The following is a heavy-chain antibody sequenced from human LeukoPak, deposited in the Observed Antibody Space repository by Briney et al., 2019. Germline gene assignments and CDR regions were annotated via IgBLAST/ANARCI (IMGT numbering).Heavy chain of an antibody. Sequence: GESLKISCKGSGYSFTSYWIGWVRQMPGKGLEWMGIIYPGDSDTSYSPSFQGQVTISADKSISTAYLQWSSLKASDTAMYYCARRYNNYDILTDSYRGYYFDYWGQGTLVTVSS. J-gene: IGHJ4*02. V-gene: IGHV5-51*01. D-gene: IGHD3-9*01. CDR1: GYSFTSYW. CDR2: IYPGDSDT. CDR3: ARRYNNYDILTDSYRGYYFDY.